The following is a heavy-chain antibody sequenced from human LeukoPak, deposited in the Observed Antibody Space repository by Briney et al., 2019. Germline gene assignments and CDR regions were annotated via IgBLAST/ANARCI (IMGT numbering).Heavy chain of an antibody. CDR3: ASLYGDYGSNWFDP. V-gene: IGHV3-20*04. D-gene: IGHD4-17*01. CDR1: GFSFDDYG. J-gene: IGHJ5*02. CDR2: INWNGGST. Sequence: GGSLRLSCAASGFSFDDYGMSWVRQAPGKGLEWVSGINWNGGSTGYADSVKGRFIISRDNAKNSVFLQMNSLRAEDTAVYYCASLYGDYGSNWFDPWGQGTLVTVSS.